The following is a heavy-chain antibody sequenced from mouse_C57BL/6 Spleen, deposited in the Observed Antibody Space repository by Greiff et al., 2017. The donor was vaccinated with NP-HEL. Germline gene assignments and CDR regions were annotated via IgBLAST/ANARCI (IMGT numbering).Heavy chain of an antibody. CDR2: INPSSGYT. CDR1: GYTFTSYW. J-gene: IGHJ2*01. Sequence: VHLVESGAELAKPGASVKLSCKASGYTFTSYWMHWVKQRPGQGLEWIGYINPSSGYTKYNQKFKDKATLTADKSSSTAYMQLSSLTYEDSAVYYCAREEDWDGDYFDYWGQGTTLTVSS. D-gene: IGHD4-1*01. CDR3: AREEDWDGDYFDY. V-gene: IGHV1-7*01.